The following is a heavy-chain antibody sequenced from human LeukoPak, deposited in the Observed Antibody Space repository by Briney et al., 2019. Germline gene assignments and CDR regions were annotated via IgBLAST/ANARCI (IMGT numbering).Heavy chain of an antibody. D-gene: IGHD1-26*01. CDR3: AKRGSGSYRHGGYFDY. J-gene: IGHJ4*02. Sequence: GGSLRLSCAASGFTFSDYYMSWIRQAPGKGLEWVSYISSSGSTIYYADSVKGRFTISRDNAKNSLYLQMSSLRAEDTAVYYCAKRGSGSYRHGGYFDYWGQGTLVTVSS. CDR1: GFTFSDYY. V-gene: IGHV3-11*01. CDR2: ISSSGSTI.